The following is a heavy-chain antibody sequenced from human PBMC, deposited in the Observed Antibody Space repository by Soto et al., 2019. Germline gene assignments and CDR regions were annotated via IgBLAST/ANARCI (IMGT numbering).Heavy chain of an antibody. V-gene: IGHV4-30-4*01. CDR3: ARGGPATVAASD. Sequence: QVQLQESGPGLVKPSQTLSLTCTVSGGSITSGASYCSWIRQPPGKGLEWIGYISYTGDTYYSPSLTGRVTVSVDTSDNQFSLRLRSVTAADTAVYYCARGGPATVAASDWGQGTLVTVSS. J-gene: IGHJ4*02. CDR2: ISYTGDT. CDR1: GGSITSGASY. D-gene: IGHD6-19*01.